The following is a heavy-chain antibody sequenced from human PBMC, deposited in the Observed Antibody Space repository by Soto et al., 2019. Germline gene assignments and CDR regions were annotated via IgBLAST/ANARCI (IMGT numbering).Heavy chain of an antibody. CDR3: ARGITMVRGVLTAWFDP. D-gene: IGHD3-10*01. CDR1: GGSISSGGYS. Sequence: SETLSLTCAVSGGSISSGGYSWSWIRQPPGKGLEWIGYIYHSGSTYYNPSLKSRVTISVDRSKNQFSLKLSSVTAADTAVYYCARGITMVRGVLTAWFDPWGQGTLVT. CDR2: IYHSGST. V-gene: IGHV4-30-2*01. J-gene: IGHJ5*02.